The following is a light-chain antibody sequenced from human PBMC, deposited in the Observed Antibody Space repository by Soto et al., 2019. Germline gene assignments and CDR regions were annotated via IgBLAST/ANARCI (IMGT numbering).Light chain of an antibody. V-gene: IGLV2-8*01. J-gene: IGLJ2*01. CDR1: SSDVGDYNY. CDR2: EVS. Sequence: QSALTQPPSASGTPGQSVTIPCTGTSSDVGDYNYVSWYQQHPGKAPKLMIYEVSRRPSGVPDRFSGSKSGNTASLTVSGLQAEDEADYYCSTNAGSHNLVFGGETKLTVL. CDR3: STNAGSHNLV.